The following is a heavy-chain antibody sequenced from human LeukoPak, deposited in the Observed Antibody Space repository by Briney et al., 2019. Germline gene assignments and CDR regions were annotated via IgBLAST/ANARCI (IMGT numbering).Heavy chain of an antibody. CDR3: ARTNSSSWSYCDS. V-gene: IGHV1-46*01. CDR1: GSTFTRYY. CDR2: INPSSGST. D-gene: IGHD6-13*01. Sequence: GASVKVSCKASGSTFTRYYIHWVRQAPGQGLDWMGMINPSSGSTRFAQMFQDRVTMTRDTSTSAVYMELSSLTSEDTAMYYCARTNSSSWSYCDSWGQGTLVTVSS. J-gene: IGHJ4*02.